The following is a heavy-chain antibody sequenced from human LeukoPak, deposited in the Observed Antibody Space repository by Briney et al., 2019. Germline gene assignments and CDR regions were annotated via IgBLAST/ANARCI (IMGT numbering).Heavy chain of an antibody. CDR3: TTLNYFDWLLLGDY. V-gene: IGHV3-15*01. CDR2: IKSKTDGGTT. J-gene: IGHJ4*02. D-gene: IGHD3-9*01. Sequence: GGSLRLSCAASGFTFSNAWMSWVRQAPGKGLEWVGRIKSKTDGGTTDYAAPVKGRFTISRDDSKNTLYLQMNSLKTEDTAVYYCTTLNYFDWLLLGDYWGQGTLVTVSS. CDR1: GFTFSNAW.